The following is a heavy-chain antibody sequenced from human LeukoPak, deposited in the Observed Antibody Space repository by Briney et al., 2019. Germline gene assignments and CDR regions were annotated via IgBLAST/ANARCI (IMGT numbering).Heavy chain of an antibody. Sequence: SETLSLTCTVSGGSISTINYYWGWIRQPPGTGLEWIGSMYYSGSTYYNPALQSRVTKSVDTSKNQFSLKVSSVTAADTAVYYCARRRVGCSSTSCYDAFDIWGQGTMVTVSS. CDR2: MYYSGST. CDR1: GGSISTINYY. V-gene: IGHV4-39*07. J-gene: IGHJ3*02. D-gene: IGHD2-2*01. CDR3: ARRRVGCSSTSCYDAFDI.